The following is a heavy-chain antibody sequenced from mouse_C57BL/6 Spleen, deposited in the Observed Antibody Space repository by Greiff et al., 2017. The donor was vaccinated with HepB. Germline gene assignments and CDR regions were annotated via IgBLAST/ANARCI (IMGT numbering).Heavy chain of an antibody. CDR1: GYTFTSYW. J-gene: IGHJ1*03. Sequence: QVQLQQPGAELVKPGASVKMSCKASGYTFTSYWITWVKQRPGQGLEWIGDIYPGSGSTNYNEKFKSKATLTVDTSSSTAYMQLSSLTSEDSAVYYCAAPLYLFITTVESTGTYFDVWGTGTTVTVSS. D-gene: IGHD1-1*01. CDR3: AAPLYLFITTVESTGTYFDV. V-gene: IGHV1-55*01. CDR2: IYPGSGST.